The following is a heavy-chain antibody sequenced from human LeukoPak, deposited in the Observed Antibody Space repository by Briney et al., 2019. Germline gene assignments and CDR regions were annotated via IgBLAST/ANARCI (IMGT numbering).Heavy chain of an antibody. J-gene: IGHJ4*02. CDR3: ATEDVVVPTAAQRPLDF. CDR2: IYYSGST. CDR1: GGSITSSSYF. V-gene: IGHV4-39*02. Sequence: SETLSLTCSVSGGSITSSSYFWGWIRQPPGKGLEWVGSIYYSGSTYYNASLKSRVTISVDKSKNQFSLKLSSVTAADTAVYYCATEDVVVPTAAQRPLDFWGQGTLVTVSS. D-gene: IGHD2-2*01.